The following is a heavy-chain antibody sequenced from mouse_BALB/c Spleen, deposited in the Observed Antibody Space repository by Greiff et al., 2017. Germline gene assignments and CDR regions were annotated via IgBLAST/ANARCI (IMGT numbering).Heavy chain of an antibody. CDR3: ARWGSSPHYYAMDY. CDR1: GYTFTSYW. Sequence: LEESGAELAKPGASVKMSCKASGYTFTSYWMHWVKQRPGQGLEWIGYINPSTGYTEYNQKFKDKATLTADKSSSTAYMQLSSLTSEDSAVYYCARWGSSPHYYAMDYWGQGTSVTVSS. CDR2: INPSTGYT. J-gene: IGHJ4*01. V-gene: IGHV1-7*01. D-gene: IGHD1-1*01.